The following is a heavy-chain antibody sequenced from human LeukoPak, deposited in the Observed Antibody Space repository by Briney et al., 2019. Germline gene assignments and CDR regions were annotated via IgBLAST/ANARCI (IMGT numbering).Heavy chain of an antibody. V-gene: IGHV4-4*07. CDR3: ARGLPGGNPFDY. J-gene: IGHJ4*02. D-gene: IGHD4-23*01. CDR2: IYTSGST. CDR1: GGSISSYF. Sequence: PSETLSVTCTVSGGSISSYFWSWIRQPAGKGLEWIGRIYTSGSTNYNPSLKSRVTMSVDRSKNQFSLKLSSVTAADTAVYYCARGLPGGNPFDYWGQGTLVTVSS.